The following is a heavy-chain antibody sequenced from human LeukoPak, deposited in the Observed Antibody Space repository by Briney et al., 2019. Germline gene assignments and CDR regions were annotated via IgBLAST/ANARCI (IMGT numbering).Heavy chain of an antibody. CDR3: AKDGGLWVSAHWGDS. Sequence: PGGSLRLSCAASGFIFNKHAMSWVRQAPGKGLEWVSGLSGSGSSTDYADSVKGRFTVSRDNSKNTLFLQMHSLRAEDTAVYYCAKDGGLWVSAHWGDSWGRGTLVTVSS. V-gene: IGHV3-23*01. CDR2: LSGSGSST. CDR1: GFIFNKHA. D-gene: IGHD7-27*01. J-gene: IGHJ4*02.